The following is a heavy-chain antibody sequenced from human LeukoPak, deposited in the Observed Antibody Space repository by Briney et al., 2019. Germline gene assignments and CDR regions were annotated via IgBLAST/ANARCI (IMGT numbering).Heavy chain of an antibody. J-gene: IGHJ4*02. D-gene: IGHD2/OR15-2a*01. CDR2: INHSGST. CDR3: ANWSDNRDY. CDR1: GGSFSSYY. Sequence: SETLSLTCAVYGGSFSSYYWTWIRQPHGKGLEWLGEINHSGSTNYNPSLKSRVTISVDTSKNQFSLKLSSVTAADTAVYYCANWSDNRDYWGQGTLVTVSS. V-gene: IGHV4-34*01.